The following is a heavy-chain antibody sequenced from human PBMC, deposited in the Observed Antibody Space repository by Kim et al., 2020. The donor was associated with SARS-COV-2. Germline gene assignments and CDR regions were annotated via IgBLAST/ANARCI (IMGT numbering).Heavy chain of an antibody. CDR1: GGSISSSSYY. CDR3: ARRYYGSGSYWGY. CDR2: IYYSGST. Sequence: SETLSLTCTVSGGSISSSSYYWGWIRQPPGKGLEWIGSIYYSGSTYYNPSLKSRVTISVDTSKNQFSLKLSSVTAADTAVYYCARRYYGSGSYWGYWGQGTLVTVSS. J-gene: IGHJ4*02. D-gene: IGHD3-10*01. V-gene: IGHV4-39*01.